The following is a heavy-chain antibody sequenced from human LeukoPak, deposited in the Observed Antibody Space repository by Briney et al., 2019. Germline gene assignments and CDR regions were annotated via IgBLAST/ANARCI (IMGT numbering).Heavy chain of an antibody. Sequence: GGSLRLSCAASGFTFSDYYMSWIRQAPGKGLEWVSYISSSGSTIYYADSVKGRFTISRDNAKNSLYLQMNSLRAEDTAVYFCASDWGSWDFDFWGQGTLVTVSS. CDR2: ISSSGSTI. J-gene: IGHJ4*02. CDR1: GFTFSDYY. V-gene: IGHV3-11*04. D-gene: IGHD6-13*01. CDR3: ASDWGSWDFDF.